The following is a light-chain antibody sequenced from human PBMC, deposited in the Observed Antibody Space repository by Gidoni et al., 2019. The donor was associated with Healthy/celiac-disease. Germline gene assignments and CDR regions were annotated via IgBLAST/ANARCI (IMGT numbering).Light chain of an antibody. Sequence: QSALTQPASVSGSPGQSITISCTGTSSDVGSYNLVSWYQQHPGKAPKLMIYEGSKRPSGVSKRCSGSKSGNTASLTISGLQDEDEADYYCCSYAGRHVVFGGGTKLTVL. CDR3: CSYAGRHVV. CDR2: EGS. J-gene: IGLJ2*01. CDR1: SSDVGSYNL. V-gene: IGLV2-23*01.